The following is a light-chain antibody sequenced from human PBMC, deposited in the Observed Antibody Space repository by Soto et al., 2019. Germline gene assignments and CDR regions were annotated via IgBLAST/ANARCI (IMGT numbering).Light chain of an antibody. CDR3: HQYGSSPRT. CDR1: QSVSSNF. J-gene: IGKJ1*01. V-gene: IGKV3-20*01. CDR2: GAS. Sequence: EIVLTQSPGTLSLSPGDRATLSCRASQSVSSNFLAWYQQKPGQATRLLIYGASIRAPGIPDRFSGSGSGTDFTLTIRRLEPEDFAMYFCHQYGSSPRTFGQGTKVEIK.